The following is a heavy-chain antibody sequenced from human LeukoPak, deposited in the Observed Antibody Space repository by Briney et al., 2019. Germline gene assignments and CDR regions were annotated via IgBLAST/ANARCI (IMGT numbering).Heavy chain of an antibody. J-gene: IGHJ4*02. CDR3: ARFSGSRQLAFDY. D-gene: IGHD6-13*01. V-gene: IGHV4-59*05. CDR2: IYYSGST. Sequence: SETLSLTCAVSGGSISSSFWSWIRQPPGKGLEWIGSIYYSGSTYYNPSLKSRVTISVDTSKNQFSLKLSSVTAADTAVYYCARFSGSRQLAFDYWGQGTLVTVSS. CDR1: GGSISSSF.